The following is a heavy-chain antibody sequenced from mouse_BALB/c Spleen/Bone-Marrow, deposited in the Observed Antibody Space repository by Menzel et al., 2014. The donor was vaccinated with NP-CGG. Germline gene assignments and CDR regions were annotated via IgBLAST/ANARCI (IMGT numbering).Heavy chain of an antibody. CDR2: ISTYSGNT. J-gene: IGHJ1*01. CDR3: ARRTNLQGDFDV. Sequence: VKLMESGPELVRPGVSVKISCKGTGYTFTDYAKHWVKQSHAKSLERIGVISTYSGNTNYNQKFKGKATMTVDKSSSTAYMELARLTSEDSAIYYCARRTNLQGDFDVWGAGTTVTVSS. D-gene: IGHD1-3*01. CDR1: GYTFTDYA. V-gene: IGHV1-67*01.